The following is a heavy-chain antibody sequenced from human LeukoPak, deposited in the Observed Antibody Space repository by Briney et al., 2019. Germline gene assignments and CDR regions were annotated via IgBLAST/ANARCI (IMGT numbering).Heavy chain of an antibody. CDR3: ARDNDYGDYVGFWYFDL. V-gene: IGHV3-20*04. CDR1: GFTFDDYG. D-gene: IGHD4-17*01. Sequence: GGSLRLSCAASGFTFDDYGMSWVRQAPGKGLEWVSGINWNGGSTGYADSVKGRFTISRDNAKSSLYLQMNSLRAEDTALYYCARDNDYGDYVGFWYFDLWGRGTLVTVSS. J-gene: IGHJ2*01. CDR2: INWNGGST.